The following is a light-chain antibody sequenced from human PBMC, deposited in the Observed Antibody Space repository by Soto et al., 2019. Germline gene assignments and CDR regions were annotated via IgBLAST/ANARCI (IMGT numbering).Light chain of an antibody. Sequence: EIVMTQSPATLSVSPGERATLSCRASQSVRSKLAWYQQKLGQAPRLLIYGASTRATGIPVRFSGSGSGTEFTLTISSLQSEDFAVYYCQQYDNWPAMYTFGRGTKLEIK. V-gene: IGKV3-15*01. CDR2: GAS. CDR3: QQYDNWPAMYT. J-gene: IGKJ2*01. CDR1: QSVRSK.